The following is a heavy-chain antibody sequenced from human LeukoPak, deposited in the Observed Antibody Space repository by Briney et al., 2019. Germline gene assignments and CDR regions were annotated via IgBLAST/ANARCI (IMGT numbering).Heavy chain of an antibody. CDR3: ARGEQWLVTLFDY. D-gene: IGHD6-19*01. J-gene: IGHJ4*02. Sequence: ASVKVSCKASGYTFTGYYMHWVRQAPGQGLEWMGWINPNSGGTNYAQKLQGRVTMTTDTSTSTAYMELRSLRSDDTAVYYCARGEQWLVTLFDYWGQGTLVTVSS. CDR2: INPNSGGT. V-gene: IGHV1-2*02. CDR1: GYTFTGYY.